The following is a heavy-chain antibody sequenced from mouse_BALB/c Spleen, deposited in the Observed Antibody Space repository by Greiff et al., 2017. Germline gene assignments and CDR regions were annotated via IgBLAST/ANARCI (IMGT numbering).Heavy chain of an antibody. CDR2: IGAGGST. Sequence: VKLVESGPGLVAPSQSLSITCTVSGFSLTSYGVNWVRQPPGKGLEWLGVIGAGGSTNYNSALMSRLSISKDNSNSPVFLKMNSLQTEDTALYYCARGRVLLRYLAMDYWGQGTSVTVSS. CDR3: ARGRVLLRYLAMDY. V-gene: IGHV2-9*02. D-gene: IGHD1-1*01. J-gene: IGHJ4*01. CDR1: GFSLTSYG.